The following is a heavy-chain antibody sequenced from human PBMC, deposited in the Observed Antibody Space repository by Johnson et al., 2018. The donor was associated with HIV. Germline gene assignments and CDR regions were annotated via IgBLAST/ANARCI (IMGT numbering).Heavy chain of an antibody. Sequence: MQLVESGGGLVKPGGSLRLSCAASGFSFGDYYMSWIRQAPGKGLEWVANINQDGSEKYYADSVKGRFTISRDNSKNTLYLQMNSLRAEDTAVYYCAKDRILSGYGPGAFDIWGQGTMVTVSS. D-gene: IGHD5-12*01. CDR1: GFSFGDYY. V-gene: IGHV3-7*01. CDR2: INQDGSEK. J-gene: IGHJ3*02. CDR3: AKDRILSGYGPGAFDI.